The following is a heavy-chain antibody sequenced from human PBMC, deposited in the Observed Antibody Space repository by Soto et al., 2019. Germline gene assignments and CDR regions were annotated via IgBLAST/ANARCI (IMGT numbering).Heavy chain of an antibody. J-gene: IGHJ5*02. V-gene: IGHV4-39*01. CDR2: IYYTGMT. CDR3: ARVPDR. Sequence: SETLSLTCTVSGTSISSSDYYWGWIRQPPGKGLEWITSIYYTGMTYYNPSLKSRVTISVDRSKNQLSLKLNSVTAADRAVYYCARVPDRWGQGTLVTVSS. CDR1: GTSISSSDYY. D-gene: IGHD2-2*01.